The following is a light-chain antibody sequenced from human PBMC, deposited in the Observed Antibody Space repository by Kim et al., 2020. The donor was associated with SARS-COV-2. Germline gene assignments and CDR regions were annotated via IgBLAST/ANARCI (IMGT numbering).Light chain of an antibody. J-gene: IGKJ2*01. V-gene: IGKV4-1*01. CDR2: WAS. CDR3: QQYYSSPPYT. CDR1: QSVLHSSNNKNY. Sequence: DIVMTQSPDSLAVSLGERATINCKSSQSVLHSSNNKNYLAWYQQKPGQPPKLLIYWASTRESGVPDRFSGSGSGTDFTLTISSLQAEDVAVYYGQQYYSSPPYTFGQGTKLEI.